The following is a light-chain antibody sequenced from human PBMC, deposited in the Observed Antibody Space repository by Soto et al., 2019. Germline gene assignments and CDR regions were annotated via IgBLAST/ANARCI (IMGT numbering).Light chain of an antibody. CDR1: QTISSW. V-gene: IGKV1-5*03. CDR2: KAS. CDR3: QKCKVAPFT. Sequence: DIQITQSPSTLSGSVGDRVTITCRASQTISSWLAWYQQKPGKAPKLLIYKASTLKSGVPSRFSGSGSGTDFTLTISGLQPEDVATYYCQKCKVAPFTFGGGTKVDIK. J-gene: IGKJ4*01.